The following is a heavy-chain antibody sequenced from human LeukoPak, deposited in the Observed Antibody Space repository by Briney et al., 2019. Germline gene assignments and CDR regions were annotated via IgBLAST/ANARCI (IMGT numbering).Heavy chain of an antibody. J-gene: IGHJ5*02. CDR3: ARSYSSGWYGRGNWLDP. CDR1: GGSISSYY. Sequence: SETLSLTCTVSGGSISSYYWSWIRQPPGKGLEWIGYIYYSGSTNYNPSLKSRVTISVDTSKNQFSLKLSSVTAADTAVYYCARSYSSGWYGRGNWLDPWGQGTLVTVFS. V-gene: IGHV4-59*01. D-gene: IGHD6-19*01. CDR2: IYYSGST.